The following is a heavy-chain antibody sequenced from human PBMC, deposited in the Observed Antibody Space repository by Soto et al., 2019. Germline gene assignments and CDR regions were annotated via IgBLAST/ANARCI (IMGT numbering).Heavy chain of an antibody. CDR3: ASDEGQLLLGWFDP. J-gene: IGHJ5*02. CDR2: IYTSGST. V-gene: IGHV4-4*07. CDR1: GGSISSYY. D-gene: IGHD2-2*01. Sequence: QVQLQESGPGLVKPSETPSLTCTVAGGSISSYYWSWIRKTAGKGLEWIGRIYTSGSTNYNPSLKSRVTMSVDTSKNQFSLQLRSVTAADTAVYYCASDEGQLLLGWFDPWGQGTLVTVSS.